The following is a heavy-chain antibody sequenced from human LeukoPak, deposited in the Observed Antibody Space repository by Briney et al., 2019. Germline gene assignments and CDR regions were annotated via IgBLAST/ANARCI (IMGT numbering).Heavy chain of an antibody. Sequence: LSETLSLTCTVSGGSISSYYWSWIRQPPGKGLGWIGYIYYSGSTNYNPSLKSRVTISVDTSKNQFSLKLSSVTAADTAVYYCARSAGVVNWFDPWGQGTLVTVSS. CDR1: GGSISSYY. J-gene: IGHJ5*02. CDR2: IYYSGST. V-gene: IGHV4-59*01. D-gene: IGHD2-8*01. CDR3: ARSAGVVNWFDP.